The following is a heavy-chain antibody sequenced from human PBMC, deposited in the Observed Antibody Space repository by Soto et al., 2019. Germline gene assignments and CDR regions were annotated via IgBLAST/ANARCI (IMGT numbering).Heavy chain of an antibody. CDR3: AREKTSYYGSGSYYTPLYGVDV. CDR1: GGSISSYY. V-gene: IGHV4-59*01. J-gene: IGHJ6*02. D-gene: IGHD3-10*01. CDR2: IYYSGST. Sequence: PSETLSLTCTVSGGSISSYYWSWIRQPPGKGLEWIGYIYYSGSTNYNPSLKSRVTISVDTSKNQFSLKLSSVTAADTAVYYCAREKTSYYGSGSYYTPLYGVDVWGQGTTVTVSS.